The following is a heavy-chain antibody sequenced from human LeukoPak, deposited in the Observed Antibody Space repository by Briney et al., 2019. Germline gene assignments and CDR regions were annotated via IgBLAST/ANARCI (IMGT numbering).Heavy chain of an antibody. J-gene: IGHJ6*02. CDR3: ARGPYYYYGMDV. CDR2: IYSGGST. Sequence: GGSLRLSCAASGFTVSSNYMSWVRQAPGKGLEWVSVIYSGGSTYYADSVKGRFTISRDNSKNTLYLQMNSLRAEDTAVYYCARGPYYYYGMDVWGQGTTVTVSS. CDR1: GFTVSSNY. V-gene: IGHV3-66*01.